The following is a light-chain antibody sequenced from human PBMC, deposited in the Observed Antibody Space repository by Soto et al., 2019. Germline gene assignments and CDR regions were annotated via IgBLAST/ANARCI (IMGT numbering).Light chain of an antibody. J-gene: IGKJ1*01. CDR2: LGS. CDR3: MQALQTPT. V-gene: IGKV2-28*01. CDR1: QSLLHSNGYNY. Sequence: DIVMTQSPLSLPVTPGEPASISCRSSQSLLHSNGYNYLDWYLQKPGQSPQLLIYLGSNRASGAPDWFSGSGSGTDFTLKISRVEAEDVGVYYCMQALQTPTFGQGTKVEIK.